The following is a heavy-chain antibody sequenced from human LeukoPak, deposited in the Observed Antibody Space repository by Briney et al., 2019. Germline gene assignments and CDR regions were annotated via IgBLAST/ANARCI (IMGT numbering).Heavy chain of an antibody. CDR3: ARLLYYYDSSGLDY. V-gene: IGHV4-39*01. D-gene: IGHD3-22*01. Sequence: SETLSLTCTVSGGSISSRSYYWGWIRQPPGKGLEWIGSIYYSGSTYYNPSLKSRVTISVDTSKNQFSLKLSSVTAADTAVYYCARLLYYYDSSGLDYWGQGTLVTVSS. CDR2: IYYSGST. CDR1: GGSISSRSYY. J-gene: IGHJ4*02.